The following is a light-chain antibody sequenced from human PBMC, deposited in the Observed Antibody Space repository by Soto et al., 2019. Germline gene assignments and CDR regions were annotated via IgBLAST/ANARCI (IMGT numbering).Light chain of an antibody. V-gene: IGKV3-20*01. CDR1: QSVSINY. Sequence: EMVLTQSTVTLSSSPGARATLSCSASQSVSINYLAWYQQKRGQDPSLLIYSVATRATGIPDRLSGSRALTAFNLTIIRLEPEDFAVYYCHQYGSYRSLTFGQGTKVEIK. CDR3: HQYGSYRSLT. CDR2: SVA. J-gene: IGKJ1*01.